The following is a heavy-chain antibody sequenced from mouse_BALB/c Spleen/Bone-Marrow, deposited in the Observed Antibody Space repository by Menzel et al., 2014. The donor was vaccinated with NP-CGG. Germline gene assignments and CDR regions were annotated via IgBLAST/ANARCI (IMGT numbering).Heavy chain of an antibody. Sequence: QVQLHQPGPELVKPGASAKMSCTASGYTFTDYVITWVKQRTGQGLEWIGEIYPGSGSTYYNEKFKGKATLTADKSSNTAYMQLGSLTSEDSAVYFCARLDGNFCCAMGYRGQCTPVTVAS. CDR3: ARLDGNFCCAMGY. CDR2: IYPGSGST. V-gene: IGHV1-77*01. D-gene: IGHD2-1*01. J-gene: IGHJ4*01. CDR1: GYTFTDYV.